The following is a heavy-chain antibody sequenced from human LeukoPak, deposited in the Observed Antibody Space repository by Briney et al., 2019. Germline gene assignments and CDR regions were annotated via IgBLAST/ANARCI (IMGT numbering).Heavy chain of an antibody. V-gene: IGHV1-18*01. D-gene: IGHD1-26*01. Sequence: ASVKVSCKASGYTFTGYGISWVRQAPGQGLEWMGWISAYNGNTNYAQKLQGRATMTTDTSTSTAYMELRSLRSDDTAVYYCASTPGGRATTYFDYWGQGTLVTVSS. CDR2: ISAYNGNT. CDR1: GYTFTGYG. J-gene: IGHJ4*02. CDR3: ASTPGGRATTYFDY.